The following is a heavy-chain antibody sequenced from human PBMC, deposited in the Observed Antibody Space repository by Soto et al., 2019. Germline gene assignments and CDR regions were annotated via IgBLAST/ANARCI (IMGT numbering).Heavy chain of an antibody. Sequence: KPSETLSLTCDVSGDTISTGGYTWAWIRQPPGKALEWIGHTYHSGDPYYNPSLKSRVTISVDTSKNQFSLKLSSVTAADTAVYYCARLYGWAPDYWGQGTLVTVSS. CDR3: ARLYGWAPDY. CDR2: TYHSGDP. CDR1: GDTISTGGYT. V-gene: IGHV4-30-2*01. J-gene: IGHJ4*02. D-gene: IGHD4-17*01.